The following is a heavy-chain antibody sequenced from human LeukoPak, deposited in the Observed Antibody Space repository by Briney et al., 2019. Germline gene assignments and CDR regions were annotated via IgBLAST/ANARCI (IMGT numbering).Heavy chain of an antibody. Sequence: GGSLRLSCAASGFTFSSYSMNWVRQAPGKGLEWVSSISSSSSYIYYADSVKGRFTISRDNAKNSLYLQMNSLRAEDTAVYYCAPSIAAPYSWFNPWGQGTLVTVSS. J-gene: IGHJ5*02. CDR2: ISSSSSYI. D-gene: IGHD6-6*01. V-gene: IGHV3-21*01. CDR3: APSIAAPYSWFNP. CDR1: GFTFSSYS.